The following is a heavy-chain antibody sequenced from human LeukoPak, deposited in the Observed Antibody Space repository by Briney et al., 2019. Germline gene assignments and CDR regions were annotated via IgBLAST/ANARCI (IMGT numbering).Heavy chain of an antibody. J-gene: IGHJ3*02. Sequence: GRSLRLSCAASGFTFSSYGMHWVRQAPGKGLEWVAVISYDGSNKYYADSMKGRFTISRDNSKNTLYLQMNSLRAEDTAVYYCAKDKMFYYDSSGYYPDAFDIWGQGTMVTVSS. CDR2: ISYDGSNK. V-gene: IGHV3-30*18. CDR3: AKDKMFYYDSSGYYPDAFDI. D-gene: IGHD3-22*01. CDR1: GFTFSSYG.